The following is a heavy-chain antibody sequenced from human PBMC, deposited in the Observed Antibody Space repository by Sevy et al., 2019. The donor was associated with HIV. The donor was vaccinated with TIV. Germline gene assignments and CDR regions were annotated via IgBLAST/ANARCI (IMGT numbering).Heavy chain of an antibody. J-gene: IGHJ4*02. CDR2: INNSGGST. D-gene: IGHD6-13*01. CDR3: VKERVGYISSWYYFDY. CDR1: RFTVNTYA. Sequence: GGSLRLSCAVSRFTVNTYAMSWVRQAPGKGLEWVAVINNSGGSTDYADSVGGRFSISRDNPNVYLEMNSLRVEDTAVYYCVKERVGYISSWYYFDYWGQGTLVTVSS. V-gene: IGHV3-23*01.